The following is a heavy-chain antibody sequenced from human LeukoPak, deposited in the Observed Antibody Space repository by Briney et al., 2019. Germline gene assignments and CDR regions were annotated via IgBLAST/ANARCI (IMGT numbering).Heavy chain of an antibody. Sequence: ASVKVSCKASGYTFTSHDINWVRQATGQGLEWMGWMNPNSGNTGYAQKFQGRVTMTRNTSISTAYMELSSLRSEDTAVYYCARVRSIDELNYYGMDVWGQGTTVTVSS. CDR3: ARVRSIDELNYYGMDV. D-gene: IGHD3-10*01. CDR1: GYTFTSHD. V-gene: IGHV1-8*01. CDR2: MNPNSGNT. J-gene: IGHJ6*02.